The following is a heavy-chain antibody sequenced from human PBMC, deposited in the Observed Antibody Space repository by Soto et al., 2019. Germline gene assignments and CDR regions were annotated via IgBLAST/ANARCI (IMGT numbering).Heavy chain of an antibody. V-gene: IGHV4-39*01. D-gene: IGHD3-3*01. J-gene: IGHJ5*02. CDR3: ARSMSIFGVGNNWFDP. CDR2: IYYSGST. Sequence: SQTLSLTCTVSGGSISSSSDYWGWIRQPPGKGLEWIGSIYYSGSTYYNPSLKSRVTISVDTSKNQFSLKLSSVTAADTAVYYCARSMSIFGVGNNWFDPWGQGTLVTVSS. CDR1: GGSISSSSDY.